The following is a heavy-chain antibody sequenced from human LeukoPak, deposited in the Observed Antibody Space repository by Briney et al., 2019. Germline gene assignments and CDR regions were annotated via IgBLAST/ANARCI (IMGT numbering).Heavy chain of an antibody. CDR3: ARMRDGWNYYYGMDV. D-gene: IGHD2-15*01. CDR2: IIPIFGTA. CDR1: GGTFSSYD. J-gene: IGHJ6*02. Sequence: SVKVSCKASGGTFSSYDISWVRQAPGQGLEWMGGIIPIFGTANYAQKFQGRVTITADESTSTAYMELSSLRSEDTAVYYCARMRDGWNYYYGMDVWGQGTTVTVSS. V-gene: IGHV1-69*13.